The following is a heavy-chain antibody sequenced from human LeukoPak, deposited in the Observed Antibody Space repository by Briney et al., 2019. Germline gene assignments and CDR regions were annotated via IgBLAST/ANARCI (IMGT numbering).Heavy chain of an antibody. Sequence: IPSQTLSLTCTVSGGSISSGDYYWSWIRQPPGKGLEWIGYIYYSGSTYYNPSLKSRVTISVDTSKNQCSRKLSSVTAADTAVYYCARDSGSYYGYWGQGTLVTVSS. CDR2: IYYSGST. D-gene: IGHD1-26*01. J-gene: IGHJ4*02. CDR3: ARDSGSYYGY. CDR1: GGSISSGDYY. V-gene: IGHV4-30-4*08.